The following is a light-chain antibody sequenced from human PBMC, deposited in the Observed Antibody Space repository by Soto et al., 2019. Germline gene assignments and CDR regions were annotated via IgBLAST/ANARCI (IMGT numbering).Light chain of an antibody. V-gene: IGKV2-28*01. J-gene: IGKJ5*01. Sequence: EIVITQSPLTLPVTPVEPASISCMSSQILLYNNTYDYLDWYVQKPGQSPQLLIYFGSNRAPGVPDRFSGSGSGTDFTLKINRVEAEDVGTYYCMQALQSLNFGQGTRLEIK. CDR1: QILLYNNTYDY. CDR2: FGS. CDR3: MQALQSLN.